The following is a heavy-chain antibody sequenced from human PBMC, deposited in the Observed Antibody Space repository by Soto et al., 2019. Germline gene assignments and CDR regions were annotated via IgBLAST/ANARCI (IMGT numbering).Heavy chain of an antibody. CDR3: AKDSPYYDFWSGPGCPDY. CDR1: GFTFSSYA. CDR2: ISGSGGST. D-gene: IGHD3-3*01. J-gene: IGHJ4*02. Sequence: PGGSLRLSCAASGFTFSSYAMSWVRQAPGKGLEWVSAISGSGGSTYYADSVKGRFTISRDNSKNTLYLQMNSLRAEDTAVYYCAKDSPYYDFWSGPGCPDYWGQGTLVNVSS. V-gene: IGHV3-23*01.